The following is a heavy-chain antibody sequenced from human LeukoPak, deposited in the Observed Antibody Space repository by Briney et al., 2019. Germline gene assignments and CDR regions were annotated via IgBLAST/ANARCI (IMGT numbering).Heavy chain of an antibody. Sequence: SETQSLTCTVSGGSISSSSYYWSWIRQPPGKGLEWIAYISDIGSINYNPSLKSRVTISLDTSKNQFSLKLSSVTAADTAVYYCAGHHPRNTVDFWGQGTLVTVSS. V-gene: IGHV4-61*05. CDR1: GGSISSSSYY. CDR3: AGHHPRNTVDF. D-gene: IGHD2/OR15-2a*01. J-gene: IGHJ4*02. CDR2: ISDIGSI.